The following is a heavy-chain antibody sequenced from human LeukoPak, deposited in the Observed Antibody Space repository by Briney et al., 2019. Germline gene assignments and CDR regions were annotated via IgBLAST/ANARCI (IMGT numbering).Heavy chain of an antibody. J-gene: IGHJ4*02. D-gene: IGHD3-16*02. CDR1: GFTFSSYA. CDR2: ISGSGGST. V-gene: IGHV3-23*01. Sequence: PGGSLRLSCAASGFTFSSYAMSWVRQAPGKGLEWVSAISGSGGSTYYADSVKGRFTISRDNSKNTLYLQMNSLRAEDTAVYYCASSRPPIHDYVWGSYRPPDYWGQGTLVTVSS. CDR3: ASSRPPIHDYVWGSYRPPDY.